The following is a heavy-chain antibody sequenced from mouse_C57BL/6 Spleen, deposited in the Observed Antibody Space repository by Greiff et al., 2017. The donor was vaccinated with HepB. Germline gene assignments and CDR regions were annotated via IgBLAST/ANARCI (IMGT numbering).Heavy chain of an antibody. CDR3: ARNSKGPTYYAMDY. V-gene: IGHV1-22*01. D-gene: IGHD2-5*01. Sequence: EVKLMDSGPELVKPGASVKMSCKASGYTFTDYNMHWVKQSHGKSLEWIGYINPNNGGTSYNQKFKGKATLTVNKSSSTAYMELRSLTSEDSAVYYCARNSKGPTYYAMDYWGQGTSVTVSS. CDR1: GYTFTDYN. CDR2: INPNNGGT. J-gene: IGHJ4*01.